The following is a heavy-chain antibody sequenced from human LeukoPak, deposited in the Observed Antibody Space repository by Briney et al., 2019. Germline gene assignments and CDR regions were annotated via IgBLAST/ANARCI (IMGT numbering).Heavy chain of an antibody. V-gene: IGHV3-21*01. J-gene: IGHJ3*02. CDR2: ISSSSSYI. CDR3: ARVGLKVAFDI. Sequence: GGSLRLSCSASGFTFSSYSMNWVRQAPGKGLEWVSSISSSSSYIYYADSVKGRFTISRDNAKNSLYLQMNSLRAEDTAVDYCARVGLKVAFDIWGQGTMVTVSS. CDR1: GFTFSSYS.